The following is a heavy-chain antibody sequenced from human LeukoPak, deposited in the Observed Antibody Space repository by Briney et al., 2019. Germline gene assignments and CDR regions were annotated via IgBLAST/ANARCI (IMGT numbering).Heavy chain of an antibody. CDR2: IYYSGST. V-gene: IGHV4-39*01. D-gene: IGHD4-17*01. CDR3: ARGRGDYTLCYFDF. CDR1: GGSISSTNEY. J-gene: IGHJ4*02. Sequence: SETLSLTCTVSGGSISSTNEYWGWLRQPPGKGLEWIGSIYYSGSTYYNQSLESRVTISVDTSKKQFSLKLSSVTAADTAVYYCARGRGDYTLCYFDFWGQGTLVTVSS.